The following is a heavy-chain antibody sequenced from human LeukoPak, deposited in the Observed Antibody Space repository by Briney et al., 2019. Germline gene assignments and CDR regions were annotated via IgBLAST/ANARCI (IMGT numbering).Heavy chain of an antibody. CDR1: GFTFSSYE. CDR3: AKDEHYCSSTSCYGNDAFDI. CDR2: ISSGTTTI. Sequence: PGGSLRLSCTASGFTFSSYEMNWVRQAPGKGLEWVSYISSGTTTIYYADSVKGRFTISRDNSKNTLYLQMNSLRAEDTAVYYCAKDEHYCSSTSCYGNDAFDIWGQGTMVTVSS. J-gene: IGHJ3*02. D-gene: IGHD2-2*01. V-gene: IGHV3-48*01.